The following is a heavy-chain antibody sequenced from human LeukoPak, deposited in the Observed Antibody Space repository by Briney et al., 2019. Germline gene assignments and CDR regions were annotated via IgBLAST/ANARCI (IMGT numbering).Heavy chain of an antibody. D-gene: IGHD3-10*01. CDR1: GFTFSSYS. CDR2: ISSSSSTI. Sequence: QPGGSLRLSCAASGFTFSSYSMNWVRQAPGKGLEWVSYISSSSSTIYYADSVKGRFTISRDNAKNSLYLQMNSLRAEDTAVYYCARAPDYYGSGDAFDIWGQGTMVTVSS. J-gene: IGHJ3*02. V-gene: IGHV3-48*01. CDR3: ARAPDYYGSGDAFDI.